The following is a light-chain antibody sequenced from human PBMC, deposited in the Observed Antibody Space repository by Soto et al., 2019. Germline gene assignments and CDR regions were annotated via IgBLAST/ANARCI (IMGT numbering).Light chain of an antibody. Sequence: QSALTQPPSASGSPGQSVTISCIGASSDIGGYNYVSWYQQYPGKAPKLMIYEVSNRPSGVPDRFSGSKSGNTASLAVSGLQAEDEADYYCSSYAGNNDLVFGGGTKLTVL. CDR2: EVS. CDR3: SSYAGNNDLV. V-gene: IGLV2-8*01. CDR1: SSDIGGYNY. J-gene: IGLJ2*01.